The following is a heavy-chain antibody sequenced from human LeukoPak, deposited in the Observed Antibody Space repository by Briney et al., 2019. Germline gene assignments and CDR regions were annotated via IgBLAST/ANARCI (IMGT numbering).Heavy chain of an antibody. Sequence: GASVKVSCKASGYTFTSYAMNWVGQATGQGLEWMGWMNTNSGNTGYAQKFQGRVTMTRTTSISTAYMELSSLRSEDTAVYYCARAEPNCGGDCYSHWGQGTLVTVSS. CDR1: GYTFTSYA. D-gene: IGHD2-21*02. CDR2: MNTNSGNT. CDR3: ARAEPNCGGDCYSH. J-gene: IGHJ4*02. V-gene: IGHV1-8*01.